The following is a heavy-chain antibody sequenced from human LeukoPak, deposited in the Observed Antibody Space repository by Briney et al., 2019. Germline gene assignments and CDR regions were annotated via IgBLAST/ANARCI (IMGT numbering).Heavy chain of an antibody. CDR3: ARSYYDYVWGSYLFDY. D-gene: IGHD3-16*02. V-gene: IGHV4-61*05. CDR2: IYYSGST. Sequence: NPSQTLSLTCTVSGDSITSIHYYWGWVRQSPGKGLEWIGYIYYSGSTNYNPSLKSRVTVSVDTSKNQFSLKLSSVTAADTAVYYCARSYYDYVWGSYLFDYWGQGTLVTVSS. J-gene: IGHJ4*02. CDR1: GDSITSIHYY.